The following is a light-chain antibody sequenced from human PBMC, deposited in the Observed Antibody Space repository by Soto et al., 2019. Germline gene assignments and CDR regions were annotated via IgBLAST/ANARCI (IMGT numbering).Light chain of an antibody. V-gene: IGKV3-20*01. CDR3: QQFDDSVT. CDR1: QSVSNNY. J-gene: IGKJ5*01. Sequence: EIVSTQSPGTLSLSPGERATLSCRASQSVSNNYLAWYQQKPGQAPRLLIYGASNRATGIPDRFSGSGSGTDFTLTISRLEPEDSAVYYCQQFDDSVTFGQGTRLEIK. CDR2: GAS.